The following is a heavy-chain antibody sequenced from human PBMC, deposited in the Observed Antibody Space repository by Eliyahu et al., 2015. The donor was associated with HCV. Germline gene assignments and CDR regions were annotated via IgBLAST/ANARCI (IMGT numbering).Heavy chain of an antibody. CDR3: ARGIGYSSSWSPPRRPYWFDP. CDR2: INHSGST. J-gene: IGHJ5*02. Sequence: QVQLQQWGAGLLKPSETLSLTCAVYGGSFXGYYWSWIRQPPGKGLEWIGEINHSGSTNYNPSLKSRVTISVDTSKNQFSLKLSSVTAADTAVYYCARGIGYSSSWSPPRRPYWFDPWGQGTLVTVSS. D-gene: IGHD6-13*01. V-gene: IGHV4-34*01. CDR1: GGSFXGYY.